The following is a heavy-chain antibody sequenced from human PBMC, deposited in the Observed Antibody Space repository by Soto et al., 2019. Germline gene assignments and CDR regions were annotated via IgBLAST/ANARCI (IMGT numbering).Heavy chain of an antibody. Sequence: QVQLVQSGAEVKKPGASVKVSCKASGYTFTSYDVNWVRQAPGQGLEWMGWMSPNSGNTDYAQKFQGRVTMTRDTSINTAYMELSSLRSEDTAFCYCARGVAAGYDYWGQGTLVTVSS. CDR3: ARGVAAGYDY. CDR1: GYTFTSYD. D-gene: IGHD6-25*01. CDR2: MSPNSGNT. J-gene: IGHJ4*02. V-gene: IGHV1-8*01.